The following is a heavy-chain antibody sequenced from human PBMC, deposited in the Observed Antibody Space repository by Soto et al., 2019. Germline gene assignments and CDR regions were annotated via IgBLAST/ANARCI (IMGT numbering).Heavy chain of an antibody. Sequence: QVQLVQSGAEVKKPGASVKVSCKASGYTFSSYAMHWVRQAPGQKLEWMGWINAGYGNAKYSQNFQGRVTLTRDTPASTAYMEMSSLRSEDTAVYYCARLGYRDAFDIWGQGTMVIVSS. CDR3: ARLGYRDAFDI. D-gene: IGHD5-18*01. V-gene: IGHV1-3*01. CDR1: GYTFSSYA. CDR2: INAGYGNA. J-gene: IGHJ3*02.